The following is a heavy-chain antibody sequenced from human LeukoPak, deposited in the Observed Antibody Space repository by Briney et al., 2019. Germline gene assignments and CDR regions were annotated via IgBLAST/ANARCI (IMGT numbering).Heavy chain of an antibody. D-gene: IGHD2-2*01. V-gene: IGHV1-2*02. J-gene: IGHJ6*03. Sequence: ASVKVSCKASGYTFTGYYMHWVRQAPGQGLEWMGWINPNSGGTNYAQKFQGRVTMTRDTSISTAYMELSRLRSDDTAVYYCARTVVPAAMSYYYMDVWGKGTTVTVSS. CDR1: GYTFTGYY. CDR2: INPNSGGT. CDR3: ARTVVPAAMSYYYMDV.